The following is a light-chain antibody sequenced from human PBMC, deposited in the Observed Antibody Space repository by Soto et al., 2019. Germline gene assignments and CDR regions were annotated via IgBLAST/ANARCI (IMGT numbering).Light chain of an antibody. V-gene: IGKV1-39*01. CDR1: QTISNY. CDR3: QQSYSTPPT. Sequence: DIQMTQSPSSLSASVGDRVTITCRASQTISNYLNWFQQKPGKAPNLLIYAASNLESGVPSRFSGSGSGTDFTLTISSLQPEDFATYFCQQSYSTPPTFGQGTKVEIK. J-gene: IGKJ1*01. CDR2: AAS.